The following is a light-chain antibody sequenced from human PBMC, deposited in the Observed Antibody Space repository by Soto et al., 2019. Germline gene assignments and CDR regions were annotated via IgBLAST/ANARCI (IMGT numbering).Light chain of an antibody. Sequence: SVVPQPATVSGSPGQSITISCTGTSSDVGGYNSVSWYQQHPGKAPKLMIYNVSNRPSGISNRFSGSKSGNTASLTISGLQAEDEADYYCSSYTSSSTYVFGTGTKVTVL. V-gene: IGLV2-14*03. CDR3: SSYTSSSTYV. CDR2: NVS. CDR1: SSDVGGYNS. J-gene: IGLJ1*01.